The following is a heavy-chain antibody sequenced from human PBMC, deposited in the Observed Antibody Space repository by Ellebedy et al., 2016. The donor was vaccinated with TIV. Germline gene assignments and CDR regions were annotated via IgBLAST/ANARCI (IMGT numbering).Heavy chain of an antibody. D-gene: IGHD3-9*01. V-gene: IGHV4-4*07. Sequence: GSLRLSCSVSGGSITNYFWSWIRQPAGKGLEWIGRIYISGSTNYNPSLKSRVIMSIDASKNQFSLNLSSVTAADTAVYYCARENYDILTGYVDAFDIWGQGTMVTVSS. CDR1: GGSITNYF. J-gene: IGHJ3*02. CDR3: ARENYDILTGYVDAFDI. CDR2: IYISGST.